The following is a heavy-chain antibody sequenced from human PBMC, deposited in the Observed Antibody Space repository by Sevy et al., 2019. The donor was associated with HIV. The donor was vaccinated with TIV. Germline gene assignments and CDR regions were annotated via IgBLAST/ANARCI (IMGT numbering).Heavy chain of an antibody. D-gene: IGHD4-17*01. V-gene: IGHV3-48*03. Sequence: GGSLRLSCTASGFTFSTYEMNWVRQAPGKGLEWVSYISNSGNTIYYSDSVKGRFTISRDNAKNSLYLHMNSLSAADTAVYYCARDLPPSATTVAHFDYWGRGTLVTVSS. CDR3: ARDLPPSATTVAHFDY. CDR2: ISNSGNTI. J-gene: IGHJ4*02. CDR1: GFTFSTYE.